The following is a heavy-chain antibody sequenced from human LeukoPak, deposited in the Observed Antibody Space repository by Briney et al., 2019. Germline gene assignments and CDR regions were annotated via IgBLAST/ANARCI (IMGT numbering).Heavy chain of an antibody. CDR1: GFTFSSYS. D-gene: IGHD2-2*01. V-gene: IGHV3-48*01. Sequence: GGSLRLSCAASGFTFSSYSMNWVRQAPGKGLEWVSYISSSSSTIYYTDSVKGRFTISRDNAKNSLYLQMNSLRAEDTAVYYCARDEGRYCSPTSCWGQGTLVTVSS. J-gene: IGHJ4*02. CDR3: ARDEGRYCSPTSC. CDR2: ISSSSSTI.